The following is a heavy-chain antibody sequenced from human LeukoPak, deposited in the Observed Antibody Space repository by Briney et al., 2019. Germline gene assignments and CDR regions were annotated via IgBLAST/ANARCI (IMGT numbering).Heavy chain of an antibody. CDR2: IYSRGSA. Sequence: PSETLSLTCTVSGGSVSSGDYYWTWIRQPPGKGLEWIGYIYSRGSAYSAPSLKNRVTISVDTSKNQFSLRLSSVTAADTAVYYRASEPWTYYYYGMDVWGQGTTVTVSS. CDR3: ASEPWTYYYYGMDV. D-gene: IGHD3/OR15-3a*01. J-gene: IGHJ6*02. V-gene: IGHV4-30-4*08. CDR1: GGSVSSGDYY.